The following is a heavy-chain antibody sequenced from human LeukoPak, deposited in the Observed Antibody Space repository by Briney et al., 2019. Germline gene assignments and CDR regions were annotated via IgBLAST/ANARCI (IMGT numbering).Heavy chain of an antibody. CDR3: ANKGEYSSSADY. J-gene: IGHJ4*02. Sequence: GGSLRLSCAASGFTFSNHAMHWVRQAPGKGLEWVSAISGSGGSTYYADSVKGRFTISRDNSKNTLYLQMNSLRAEDTAVYYCANKGEYSSSADYWGQGTLVTVSS. V-gene: IGHV3-23*01. CDR1: GFTFSNHA. D-gene: IGHD5-18*01. CDR2: ISGSGGST.